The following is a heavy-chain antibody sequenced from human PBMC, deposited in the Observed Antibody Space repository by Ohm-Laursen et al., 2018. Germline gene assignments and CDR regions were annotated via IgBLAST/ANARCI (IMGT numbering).Heavy chain of an antibody. J-gene: IGHJ6*02. CDR2: VYPSGTT. V-gene: IGHV4-4*07. CDR3: ARDAPEARNEMDV. D-gene: IGHD1-1*01. Sequence: SETLSLTCTVSGASIINYYWSWIRQPAGKGLEWIGRVYPSGTTYYNPSLKSRLTMSVDTSKNQFSMKLNSVTAADTALYYCARDAPEARNEMDVWGQGTPVTVSS. CDR1: GASIINYY.